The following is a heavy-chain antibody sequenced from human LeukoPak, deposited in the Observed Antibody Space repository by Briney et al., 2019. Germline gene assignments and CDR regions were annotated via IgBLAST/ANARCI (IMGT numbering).Heavy chain of an antibody. V-gene: IGHV3-74*01. J-gene: IGHJ5*02. CDR3: SRGDCTSTPCHNWLDP. CDR2: INSDGSIT. CDR1: GFTFSRYW. D-gene: IGHD2-2*01. Sequence: PWGSLRLSCAASGFTFSRYWMHWVRQAPGTGLVWISRINSDGSITDYADSVKGRFTISRDNPKNTLYLQMNSLSADDTAVYYCSRGDCTSTPCHNWLDPWGQGTLVTVSS.